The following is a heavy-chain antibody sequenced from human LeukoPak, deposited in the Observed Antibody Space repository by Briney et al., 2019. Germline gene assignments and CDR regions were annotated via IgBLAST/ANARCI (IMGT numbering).Heavy chain of an antibody. V-gene: IGHV4-59*01. Sequence: PSETLSLTCTVSGGSISRYYWSWIRQPPGKGLEWIGYKDYSGSTNYNPSLKSRVTISVDTSKNQFSLKLSSVTAADTAVYYCARSHCSSTSCLVGYYYYYYMDVWGKGTTVTVSS. J-gene: IGHJ6*03. CDR2: KDYSGST. CDR3: ARSHCSSTSCLVGYYYYYYMDV. D-gene: IGHD2-2*01. CDR1: GGSISRYY.